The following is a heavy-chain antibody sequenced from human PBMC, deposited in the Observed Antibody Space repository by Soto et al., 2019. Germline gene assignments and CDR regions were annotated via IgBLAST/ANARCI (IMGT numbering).Heavy chain of an antibody. CDR3: AFFLWYDDHRDLHSFPTRRTSDL. D-gene: IGHD3-10*01. CDR1: AGFIRTYY. Sequence: PETRSVTCSVSAGFIRTYYWIWIRQPPGKGLEWIGYIYYSGSTNYNPSLKSRVTISVDTSKNQFSLKLSSVTAADTAVYYFAFFLWYDDHRDLHSFPTRRTSDL. V-gene: IGHV4-59*08. J-gene: IGHJ2*01. CDR2: IYYSGST.